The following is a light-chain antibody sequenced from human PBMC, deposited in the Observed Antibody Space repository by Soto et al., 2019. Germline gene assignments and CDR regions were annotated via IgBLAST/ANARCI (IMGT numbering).Light chain of an antibody. CDR3: QQYGSSGT. J-gene: IGKJ1*01. CDR1: QTVSSN. CDR2: GAS. V-gene: IGKV3-20*01. Sequence: IVMTQSPDTLSVSPWERPTLSCTASQTVSSNFAWYQQQPGQAPRLLIYGASNRATGIPDRFSGSGSGTDFPLTISRLEPEDFAVYYCQQYGSSGTFGQGTKVDIK.